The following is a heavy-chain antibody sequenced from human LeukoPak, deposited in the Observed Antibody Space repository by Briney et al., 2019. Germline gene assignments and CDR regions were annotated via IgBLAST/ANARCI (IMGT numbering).Heavy chain of an antibody. V-gene: IGHV4-34*01. CDR2: INHSGST. Sequence: PSETLSLTCAVYGGSFIDYYWSWIRQPPGKGLEWIGEINHSGSTNYNPSLKSRVTISVDTSKNQFSLKLSSVTAADTAVYYCARVRLSAAVECGMDVWGQGTTVTVSS. CDR3: ARVRLSAAVECGMDV. CDR1: GGSFIDYY. J-gene: IGHJ6*02. D-gene: IGHD6-13*01.